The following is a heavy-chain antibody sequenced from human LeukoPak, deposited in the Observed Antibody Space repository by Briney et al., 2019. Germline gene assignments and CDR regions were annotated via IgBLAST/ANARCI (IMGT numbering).Heavy chain of an antibody. D-gene: IGHD3-16*01. CDR2: RYYSGST. J-gene: IGHJ1*01. Sequence: SETLSLTCSVSGGSISSYYWTWIRQPPGKGLEWIGYRYYSGSTTYNPSLKSRVTISVDTSKSQFSLKLISVTAADTAIYYCARVRGDFETDWGQGTLVNVSS. V-gene: IGHV4-59*01. CDR3: ARVRGDFETD. CDR1: GGSISSYY.